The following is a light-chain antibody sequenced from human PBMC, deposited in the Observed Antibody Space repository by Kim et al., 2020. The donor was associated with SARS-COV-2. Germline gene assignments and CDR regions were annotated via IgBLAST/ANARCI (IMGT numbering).Light chain of an antibody. Sequence: LYPGVRATLSCRASKSVSTSYLAWYQQKPGQAPRLLIYGASSRATGIPDRFSGSGSGTDFTLTISRLEPEDVAVYYCQQYGSSPYSFGQGTKLEI. CDR3: QQYGSSPYS. V-gene: IGKV3-20*01. CDR1: KSVSTSY. J-gene: IGKJ2*03. CDR2: GAS.